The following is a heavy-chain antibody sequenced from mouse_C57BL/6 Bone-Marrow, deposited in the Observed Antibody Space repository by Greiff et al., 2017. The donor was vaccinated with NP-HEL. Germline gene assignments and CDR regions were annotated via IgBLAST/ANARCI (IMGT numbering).Heavy chain of an antibody. CDR3: AREGSYFDY. CDR2: ISYDGSN. J-gene: IGHJ2*01. V-gene: IGHV3-6*01. Sequence: EVQLQESGPGLVKPSQSLSLTCSVTGYSITSGYYWNWIRQFPGNKLEWMGYISYDGSNNYHPSLKNPISITSDTSKHQFVLKLNSVTTEDTATYYCAREGSYFDYWGQGTTLTVSS. CDR1: GYSITSGYY.